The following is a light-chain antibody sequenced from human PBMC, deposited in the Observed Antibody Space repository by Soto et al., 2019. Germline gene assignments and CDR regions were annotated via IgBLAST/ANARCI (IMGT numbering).Light chain of an antibody. V-gene: IGKV3-20*01. CDR1: QTVSSTS. CDR2: GAS. CDR3: QYYGSSTAFT. Sequence: IVLTQSPGTLSLSPGDRATLSCRASQTVSSTSVVWYQKKAGQAPRLLIYGASTRGTGIPDRFSGSGSGTDFTLTIGRLEPEDFAVYYCQYYGSSTAFTFGPGTKVDIK. J-gene: IGKJ3*01.